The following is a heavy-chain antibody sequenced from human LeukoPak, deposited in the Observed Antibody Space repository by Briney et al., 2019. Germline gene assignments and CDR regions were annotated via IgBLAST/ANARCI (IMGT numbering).Heavy chain of an antibody. CDR3: AKDRNPRNTYGCNDK. D-gene: IGHD3-10*01. CDR1: GYAFREHV. Sequence: ASVKVSCPASGYAFREHVVNWVRQAAGQGLDGMGFISGYNCHTSYAQKFQGRVKVTTDRSTNTAYLELSSLRSDDTAVYYCAKDRNPRNTYGCNDKWGQGTLVTVSS. V-gene: IGHV1-18*04. CDR2: ISGYNCHT. J-gene: IGHJ4*02.